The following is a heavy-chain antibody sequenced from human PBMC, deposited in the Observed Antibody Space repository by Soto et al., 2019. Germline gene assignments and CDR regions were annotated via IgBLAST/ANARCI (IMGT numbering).Heavy chain of an antibody. CDR3: ARHIRRTSSYYYYGMDV. CDR2: FYLVDSDT. V-gene: IGHV5-51*01. J-gene: IGHJ6*02. D-gene: IGHD2-2*01. CDR1: GYSFTSYW. Sequence: GESLKISCKGSGYSFTSYWIGWVRQMPGKGLEWIVFFYLVDSDTRYSPSFQGQVTISADKSISTAYLQWSSLKASDTAMYYCARHIRRTSSYYYYGMDVWGQGTTVTVSS.